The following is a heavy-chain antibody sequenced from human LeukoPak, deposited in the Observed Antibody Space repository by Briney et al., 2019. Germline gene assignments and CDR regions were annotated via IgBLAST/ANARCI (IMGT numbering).Heavy chain of an antibody. Sequence: GGSLRLSCAASGFTFSSHWMSWVRQAPGKGLGWVANIKQDGSDEYYVDSVKGRFTISRDNAKNSLYLQMNSLRADDTAVYYCARDGRTYWFDPWGQGTLVTVSS. J-gene: IGHJ5*02. CDR1: GFTFSSHW. CDR2: IKQDGSDE. V-gene: IGHV3-7*01. CDR3: ARDGRTYWFDP. D-gene: IGHD2-21*01.